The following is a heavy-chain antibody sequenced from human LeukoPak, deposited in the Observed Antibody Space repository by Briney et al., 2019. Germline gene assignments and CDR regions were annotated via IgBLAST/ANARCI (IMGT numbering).Heavy chain of an antibody. CDR2: IYSGGNA. J-gene: IGHJ3*01. Sequence: GGSLRLSCTVSGFTVSSNSMSWVRQAPGKGLEWVSFIYSGGNAHYSDSVKGRFTISRDNAKNSLYLQMNSLRAEDTAVYYCARAGYDYVWGSYRTDAFDVWGQGTMVTVSS. D-gene: IGHD3-16*02. CDR1: GFTVSSNS. CDR3: ARAGYDYVWGSYRTDAFDV. V-gene: IGHV3-53*01.